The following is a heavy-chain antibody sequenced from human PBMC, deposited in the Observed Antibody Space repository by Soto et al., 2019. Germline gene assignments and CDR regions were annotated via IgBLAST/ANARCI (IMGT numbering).Heavy chain of an antibody. CDR1: GGTFSSYA. CDR3: ARGVAVAAPSFDY. CDR2: IIPIFGTA. D-gene: IGHD6-19*01. Sequence: VASVNVSCKASGGTFSSYAISWVREAPGQGLEWMGGIIPIFGTANYAQKFQGRVTITADKSTSTAYMELSSLRSEDTAVYYCARGVAVAAPSFDYWGQGTLVTVSS. J-gene: IGHJ4*02. V-gene: IGHV1-69*06.